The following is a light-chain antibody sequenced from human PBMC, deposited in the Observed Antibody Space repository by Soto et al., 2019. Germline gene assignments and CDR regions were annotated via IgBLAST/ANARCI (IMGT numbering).Light chain of an antibody. V-gene: IGKV3-20*01. J-gene: IGKJ1*01. CDR1: QSVSSSY. CDR3: QQYGSSPRT. Sequence: EIVLTQSPGTLSLSPGERATLSCRASQSVSSSYLAWYQQKPGQAPRRLIYGASSRATGIPDRFSGRGSGTDFTLTISRLEPEDLAVYYCQQYGSSPRTFDQGTKVEIK. CDR2: GAS.